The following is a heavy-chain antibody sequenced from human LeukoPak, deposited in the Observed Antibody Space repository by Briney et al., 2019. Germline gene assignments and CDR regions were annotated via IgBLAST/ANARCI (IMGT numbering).Heavy chain of an antibody. D-gene: IGHD6-19*01. CDR2: ISYDGSNK. Sequence: GRSLRLSCAASGFTFSSYGMHWVRQAPGKGLEWVAVISYDGSNKYYADSVKGRFTIPRDNSKNTLYLQMNSLRAEDTAVYYCAKFVSVAGTSFDYWGQGTLVTVSS. CDR3: AKFVSVAGTSFDY. J-gene: IGHJ4*02. CDR1: GFTFSSYG. V-gene: IGHV3-30*18.